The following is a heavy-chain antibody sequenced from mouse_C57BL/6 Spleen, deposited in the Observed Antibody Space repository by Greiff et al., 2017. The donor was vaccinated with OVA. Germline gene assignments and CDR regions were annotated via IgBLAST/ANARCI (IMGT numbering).Heavy chain of an antibody. CDR1: GYTFTSYW. CDR2: IYPSDSET. D-gene: IGHD1-1*01. Sequence: QVQLQQPGAELVRPGSSVKLSCKASGYTFTSYWMDWVKQRPGQGLEWIGNIYPSDSETHYNQKFKDKATLTVDKSSSTAYTQLSSLTSEDSAVYYCARDLTTVVATRFDYWGQGTTLTVSS. V-gene: IGHV1-61*01. CDR3: ARDLTTVVATRFDY. J-gene: IGHJ2*01.